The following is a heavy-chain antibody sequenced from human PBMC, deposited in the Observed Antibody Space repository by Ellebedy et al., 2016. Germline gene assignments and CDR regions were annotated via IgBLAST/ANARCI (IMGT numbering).Heavy chain of an antibody. CDR3: AKDSRVRGVRPPGYFDY. Sequence: GESLKISXAASGFTFSSYAMSWVRQAPGKGLEWVSAISGSGGSTYYADSVKGRFTISRDNSKNTLYLQMNSLRAEDTAVYYCAKDSRVRGVRPPGYFDYWGQGTLVTVSS. CDR2: ISGSGGST. V-gene: IGHV3-23*01. J-gene: IGHJ4*02. D-gene: IGHD3-10*01. CDR1: GFTFSSYA.